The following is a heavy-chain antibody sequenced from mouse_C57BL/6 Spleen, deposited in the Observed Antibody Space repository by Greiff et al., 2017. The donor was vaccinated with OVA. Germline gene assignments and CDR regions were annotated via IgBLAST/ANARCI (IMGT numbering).Heavy chain of an antibody. CDR1: GYAFSSSW. V-gene: IGHV1-82*01. Sequence: QVQLKQSGPELVKPGASVKISCKASGYAFSSSWMNWVKQRPGKGLEWIGRIYPGDGDTNYNGKFKGKATLTADKSSSTAYMQLSSLTSEDSAVYFCASPYYDYDGIDYWGQGTTLTVSS. CDR2: IYPGDGDT. D-gene: IGHD2-4*01. CDR3: ASPYYDYDGIDY. J-gene: IGHJ2*01.